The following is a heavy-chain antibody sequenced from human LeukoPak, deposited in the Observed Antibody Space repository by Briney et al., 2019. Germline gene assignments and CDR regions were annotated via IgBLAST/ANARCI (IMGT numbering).Heavy chain of an antibody. CDR2: IYYSGST. J-gene: IGHJ4*02. Sequence: KPSETLSLTCTVSGGSISSYYWSWIRQLPGKGLEWIGYIYYSGSTNYNPSLKSRVTISVDTSKNQFSLKLSSVTAADTAVYYCARYSSSWRFDYWGQGTLVTVSS. D-gene: IGHD6-13*01. CDR1: GGSISSYY. V-gene: IGHV4-59*08. CDR3: ARYSSSWRFDY.